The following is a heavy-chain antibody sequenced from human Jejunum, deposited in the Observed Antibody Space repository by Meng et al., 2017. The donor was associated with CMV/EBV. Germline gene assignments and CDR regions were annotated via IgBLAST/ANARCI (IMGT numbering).Heavy chain of an antibody. Sequence: TLGSYGMSWVSQAPGKGLEWVAVSGDNGGSTYYADSVRGRFTISRDNSKNTLYLQMNNLRAEDTAIYYCAKHESRYGYGRGYFEYWGQGTLVTVSS. D-gene: IGHD5-18*01. CDR2: SGDNGGST. CDR3: AKHESRYGYGRGYFEY. V-gene: IGHV3-23*01. J-gene: IGHJ4*02. CDR1: TLGSYG.